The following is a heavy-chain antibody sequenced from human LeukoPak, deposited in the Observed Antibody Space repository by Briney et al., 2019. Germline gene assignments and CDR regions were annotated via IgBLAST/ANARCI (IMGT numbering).Heavy chain of an antibody. CDR1: AA. Sequence: AAWNXXXQSPSRGXXWXGRTHYRSKWYNAFASSVQSRITINPDTSKNQISLQLNSVTPEDTAVYYCARERSQGDYFDYWGQGTLVTVSS. V-gene: IGHV6-1*01. CDR2: THYRSKWYN. CDR3: ARERSQGDYFDY. D-gene: IGHD3-16*01. J-gene: IGHJ4*02.